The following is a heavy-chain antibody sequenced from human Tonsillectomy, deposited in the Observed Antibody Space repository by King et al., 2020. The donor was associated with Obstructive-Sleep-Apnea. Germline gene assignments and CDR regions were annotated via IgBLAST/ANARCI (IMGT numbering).Heavy chain of an antibody. CDR3: ASRGYCSTTACYYYYAMDV. Sequence: ELQLVQSGGGLVQPGGSLRVSCAASGFTVSSNYMSWVRQAPGKGLEWVSIMYSGGSTYYAESVKGRFTISRDKSKNTLYLQMNSLRAEDTGVYYCASRGYCSTTACYYYYAMDVWGQGTTVTVSS. D-gene: IGHD2-2*01. CDR1: GFTVSSNY. CDR2: MYSGGST. J-gene: IGHJ6*02. V-gene: IGHV3-66*01.